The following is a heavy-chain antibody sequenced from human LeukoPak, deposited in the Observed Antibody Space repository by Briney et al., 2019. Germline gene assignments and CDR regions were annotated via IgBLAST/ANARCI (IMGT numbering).Heavy chain of an antibody. V-gene: IGHV1-2*02. D-gene: IGHD5-12*01. CDR3: ARDLSSGYDPHDAFDI. J-gene: IGHJ3*02. CDR2: INPNSGGT. Sequence: PGRSLRLSCAASGFTFTGYYMHWVRQAPGQGLEWMGWINPNSGGTNYAQKFQGRVTMTRDTSISTAYMELSRLRSDDTAVYYCARDLSSGYDPHDAFDIWGQGTMVTVSS. CDR1: GFTFTGYY.